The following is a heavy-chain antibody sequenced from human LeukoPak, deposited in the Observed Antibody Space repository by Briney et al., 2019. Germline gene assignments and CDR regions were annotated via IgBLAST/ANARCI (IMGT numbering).Heavy chain of an antibody. Sequence: PGGSLRLSCAASGFTFSSYAMSWVRQAPGKGLEWVSAISGSGGSTYYADSVKGRFTISRDNSKNTLYLQMNSLRAEDTAVYYCAKWGSSIPSLGYYYGMDVWGHGTTVTVSS. CDR2: ISGSGGST. V-gene: IGHV3-23*01. CDR3: AKWGSSIPSLGYYYGMDV. D-gene: IGHD2-2*01. CDR1: GFTFSSYA. J-gene: IGHJ6*02.